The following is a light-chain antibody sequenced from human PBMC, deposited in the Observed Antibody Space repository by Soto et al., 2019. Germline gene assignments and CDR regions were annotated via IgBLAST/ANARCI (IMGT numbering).Light chain of an antibody. J-gene: IGKJ4*01. V-gene: IGKV1-33*01. CDR3: QHYDHLPPLS. CDR2: DAS. Sequence: DIRLTQSPSSLSASVGDRVTITCQASQDIRNYLNWYQQKPGRAPNLLIYDASNLKTGVPSRFSGSGSGTDFTFTISSLQPEDIATYYCQHYDHLPPLSFGEGTKMEIK. CDR1: QDIRNY.